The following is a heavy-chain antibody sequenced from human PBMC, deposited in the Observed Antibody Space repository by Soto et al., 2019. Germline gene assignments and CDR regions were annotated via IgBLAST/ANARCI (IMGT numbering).Heavy chain of an antibody. V-gene: IGHV3-30-3*01. J-gene: IGHJ6*02. D-gene: IGHD2-15*01. CDR2: ISYDGSNK. CDR3: AREIGYCSGGSCSSFPSYYYGMDV. CDR1: GFTFSSYA. Sequence: QVQLVESGGGVVQPGRSLRLSCAASGFTFSSYAMHWVRQAPGKGLEWVAVISYDGSNKYYADSVKGRFTISRDNSKNPLYLKMNSLRVGETAVYYCAREIGYCSGGSCSSFPSYYYGMDVWGQGTTVPVPS.